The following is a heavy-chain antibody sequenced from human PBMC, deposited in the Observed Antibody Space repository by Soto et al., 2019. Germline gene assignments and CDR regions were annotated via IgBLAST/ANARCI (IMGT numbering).Heavy chain of an antibody. CDR1: GFSFSESG. Sequence: QVQLVESGGGVVQPGKSLRLSCAASGFSFSESGMEWVRQAPGKGLEWVAAIWYDGSETYYGDSGQGRFTNSRDNSKNTLYLQMSGLRAEDTAVYYCATFLSVAGTHHWGQGTLVTVSS. CDR3: ATFLSVAGTHH. CDR2: IWYDGSET. J-gene: IGHJ1*01. D-gene: IGHD6-19*01. V-gene: IGHV3-33*01.